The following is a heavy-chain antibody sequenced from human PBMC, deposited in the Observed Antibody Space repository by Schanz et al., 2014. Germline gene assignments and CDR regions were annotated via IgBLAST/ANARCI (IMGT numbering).Heavy chain of an antibody. D-gene: IGHD3-22*01. J-gene: IGHJ6*02. CDR1: GYTFTNYY. Sequence: QVQLVQSGAEVKKPGASVKLSCKASGYTFTNYYIHWVRQAPGQGLEWMGIINPTGGSTSYAQRFQGRVTVTRDTSTRTVYMELSSLRSEDTAVYYCAKIRYDSSGYYLPYYGMDVWGQGTTVIVSS. CDR2: INPTGGST. V-gene: IGHV1-46*01. CDR3: AKIRYDSSGYYLPYYGMDV.